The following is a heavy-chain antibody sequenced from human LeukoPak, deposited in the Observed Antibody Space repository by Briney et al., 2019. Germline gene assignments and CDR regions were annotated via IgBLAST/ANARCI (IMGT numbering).Heavy chain of an antibody. Sequence: ASVKDSCKVSGYTLTELSMHWVRQAPGKGLEWMGGFDPEEGEAIYAQTFQGRVTMTEDTSTDTAYMELSSLRSGDTAVYYCASTRIPMLRGPFDPWGQGTLVTVSS. CDR2: FDPEEGEA. CDR1: GYTLTELS. V-gene: IGHV1-24*01. CDR3: ASTRIPMLRGPFDP. D-gene: IGHD3-10*01. J-gene: IGHJ5*02.